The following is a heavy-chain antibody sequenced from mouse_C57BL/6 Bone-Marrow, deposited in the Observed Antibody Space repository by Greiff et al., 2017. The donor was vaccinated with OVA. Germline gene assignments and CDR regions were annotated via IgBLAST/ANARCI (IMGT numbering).Heavy chain of an antibody. Sequence: EVQLQESGGGLVQSGRSLRLSCATSGFTFSDFYMEWVRQAPGKGLEWIAASRNKANDYTTEYSASVKGRFIVSRDTSQSILYLQMNALRAEDTAIYYCARDAGFAYWGQGTLVTVSA. CDR2: SRNKANDYTT. CDR3: ARDAGFAY. J-gene: IGHJ3*01. V-gene: IGHV7-1*01. CDR1: GFTFSDFY.